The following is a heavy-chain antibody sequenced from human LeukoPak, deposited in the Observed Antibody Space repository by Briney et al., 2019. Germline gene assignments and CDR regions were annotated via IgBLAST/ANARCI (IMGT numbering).Heavy chain of an antibody. V-gene: IGHV4-4*07. CDR2: IYTSGST. D-gene: IGHD6-19*01. CDR3: ARGRKQWLVRGAYYFDY. CDR1: GGSISSYY. Sequence: SETLSLTCTVSGGSISSYYWSWIRQPAGKGLEWIGRIYTSGSTNYNPSLKSRVTMSVDTSKNQFSLKLSSVTAADTAVYYCARGRKQWLVRGAYYFDYWGQGTLVTVSS. J-gene: IGHJ4*02.